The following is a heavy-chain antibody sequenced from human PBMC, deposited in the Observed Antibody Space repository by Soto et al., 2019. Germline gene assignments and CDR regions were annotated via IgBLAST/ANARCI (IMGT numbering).Heavy chain of an antibody. CDR3: RDLHSFPTRRSSDL. J-gene: IGHJ2*01. Sequence: TLCLTCAVSGGSISSGGYSWSWIRQPPGKGLEWIGYMYHSGSTYYNPSLKSRVTISIDRSKNRFSLKLSSVTAAVSSDYYHRDLHSFPTRRSSDL. V-gene: IGHV4-30-2*01. CDR2: MYHSGST. D-gene: IGHD1-1*01. CDR1: GGSISSGGYS.